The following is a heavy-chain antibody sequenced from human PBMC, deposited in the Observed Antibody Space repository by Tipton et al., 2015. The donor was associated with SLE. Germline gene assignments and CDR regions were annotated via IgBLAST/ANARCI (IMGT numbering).Heavy chain of an antibody. J-gene: IGHJ4*01. CDR1: GDSISSSSYY. V-gene: IGHV4-39*07. D-gene: IGHD6-13*01. CDR3: ATEWYSSTAFDY. Sequence: LRLSCTVSGDSISSSSYYWGWIRQPPGKGLEWIGSIYNTGTTYYNPSLKSRVTISVDTSKNQFSLKLSAVTAADTAVFYCATEWYSSTAFDYWGHGMRVTVSS. CDR2: IYNTGTT.